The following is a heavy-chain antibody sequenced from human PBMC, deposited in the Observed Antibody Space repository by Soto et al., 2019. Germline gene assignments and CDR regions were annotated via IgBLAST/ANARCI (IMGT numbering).Heavy chain of an antibody. J-gene: IGHJ5*01. D-gene: IGHD4-4*01. CDR1: GFSLRSDRVS. V-gene: IGHV2-5*02. CDR3: ARRSTYSRSWNSGWFDS. CDR2: IYWDDDY. Sequence: QITLKESGPTLVKPTQSLTLTCTISGFSLRSDRVSVGWIRQPPGKALEWLAFIYWDDDYRYSPSLQSRLNITKDSSNNQVLLIVTNVDPVDSATYFCARRSTYSRSWNSGWFDSWGQGILVTVSS.